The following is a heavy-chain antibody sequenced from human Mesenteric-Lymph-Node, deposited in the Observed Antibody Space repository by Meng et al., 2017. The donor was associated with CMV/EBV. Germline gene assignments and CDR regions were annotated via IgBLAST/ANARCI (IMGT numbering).Heavy chain of an antibody. Sequence: SLKISCAASGFIFGDYAMHWVRQGPGKGLEWVSCISWNSDIIKYADSVKGRFTISRDNAKNSLYLQMNSLRAEDTAFFYCAESSSISTALYYYGMDVWGRGTTVTVSS. D-gene: IGHD2-2*01. CDR1: GFIFGDYA. V-gene: IGHV3-9*01. J-gene: IGHJ6*02. CDR2: ISWNSDII. CDR3: AESSSISTALYYYGMDV.